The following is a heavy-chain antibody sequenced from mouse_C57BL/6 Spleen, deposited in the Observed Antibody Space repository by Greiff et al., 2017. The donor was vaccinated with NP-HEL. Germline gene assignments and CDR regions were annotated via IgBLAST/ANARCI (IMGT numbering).Heavy chain of an antibody. CDR3: ARLRVWYYFDY. CDR1: GYTFTSYW. CDR2: INPRNGGT. Sequence: QVQLQQPGTELVKPGASVKLSCKASGYTFTSYWMHWVKQRPGQGLEWIGNINPRNGGTNYNEKLKSKATLTVDKSSSTAYMQLSILTSEDSAVYYCARLRVWYYFDYWGQGTTLTVSS. D-gene: IGHD2-10*02. J-gene: IGHJ2*01. V-gene: IGHV1-53*01.